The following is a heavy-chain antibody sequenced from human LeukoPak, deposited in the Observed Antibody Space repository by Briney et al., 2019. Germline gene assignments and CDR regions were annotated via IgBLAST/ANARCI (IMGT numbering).Heavy chain of an antibody. CDR2: ISSDGGST. CDR1: GFTFSSYG. V-gene: IGHV3-74*01. J-gene: IGHJ4*02. Sequence: GGSLRLSCAASGFTFSSYGMHWVRQAPGKELVWVSRISSDGGSTNYADSVKGRFTISRDNSKNTLYLQMNSLRAEDTAVYYCARDRAAADLDYWGQGTLVTVSS. CDR3: ARDRAAADLDY. D-gene: IGHD6-13*01.